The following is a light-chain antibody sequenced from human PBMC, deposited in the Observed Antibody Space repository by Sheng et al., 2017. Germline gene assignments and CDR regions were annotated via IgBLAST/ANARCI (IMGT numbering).Light chain of an antibody. V-gene: IGKV1-17*03. CDR2: AAS. Sequence: DIQMTQSPSAMSASVEDRVTITCRASQGISFDLAWFQQKPGKVPKRLIYAASSLQSGVPSRFSGGGSGTEFTLTINSLQPEDFATYYCQHYYNTPFTFGGGTKVEIK. CDR1: QGISFD. J-gene: IGKJ4*01. CDR3: QHYYNTPFT.